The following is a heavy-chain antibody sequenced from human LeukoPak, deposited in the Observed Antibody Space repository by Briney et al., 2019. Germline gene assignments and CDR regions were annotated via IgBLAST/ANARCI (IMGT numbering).Heavy chain of an antibody. J-gene: IGHJ4*02. Sequence: SETLSLTCAVYGGSFSGYYWSWIRQPPGKGLEWIGEINHSGSTNCNPSLKSRVTISVDTSKNQFSLKLSSVTAADTAVYYCARARLYDFWSGYYIPPYYFDYWGQGTLVTVSS. CDR3: ARARLYDFWSGYYIPPYYFDY. CDR1: GGSFSGYY. D-gene: IGHD3-3*01. CDR2: INHSGST. V-gene: IGHV4-34*01.